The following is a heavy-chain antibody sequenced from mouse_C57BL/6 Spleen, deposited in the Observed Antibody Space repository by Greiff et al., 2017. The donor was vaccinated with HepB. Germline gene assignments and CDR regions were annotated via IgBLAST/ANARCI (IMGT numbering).Heavy chain of an antibody. CDR3: ARSPLGPYYFDY. CDR1: GYTFTDYN. D-gene: IGHD6-1*01. V-gene: IGHV1-22*01. J-gene: IGHJ2*01. CDR2: INPNNGGT. Sequence: VQLKESGPELVKPGASVKMSCKASGYTFTDYNMHWVKQSHGKSLEWIGYINPNNGGTSYNQKFKGKATLTVNKSSSTAYMELRSLTSEDSAVYYCARSPLGPYYFDYWGQGTTLTVSS.